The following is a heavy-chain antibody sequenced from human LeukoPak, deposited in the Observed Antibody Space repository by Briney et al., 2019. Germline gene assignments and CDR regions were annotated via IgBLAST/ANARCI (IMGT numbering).Heavy chain of an antibody. J-gene: IGHJ4*02. Sequence: GGSLRLSCAASGFTFSNYWMHWVRQAPGKGLVWVSRITSDGSSTSYADSVRGRFTVSRDNAKNTLYLQMNSLRAEDTAVYYCARASTPGGPFGYWGQGTLVTVSS. V-gene: IGHV3-74*01. CDR3: ARASTPGGPFGY. CDR1: GFTFSNYW. CDR2: ITSDGSST. D-gene: IGHD4-23*01.